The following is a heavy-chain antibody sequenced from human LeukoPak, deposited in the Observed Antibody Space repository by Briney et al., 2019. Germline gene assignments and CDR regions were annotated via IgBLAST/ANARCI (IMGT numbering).Heavy chain of an antibody. CDR3: ARDSAAAGIVDY. D-gene: IGHD6-13*01. CDR2: IYYSGRT. J-gene: IGHJ4*02. CDR1: GGSISSGDYY. V-gene: IGHV4-30-4*01. Sequence: SQTLSLTCTVSGGSISSGDYYWSWIRQPPGKGLEWIGYIYYSGRTYSNPSLKSRVTISVDTSKNQFSLKLSSVTAADTAVYYCARDSAAAGIVDYWGQGTLVTVSS.